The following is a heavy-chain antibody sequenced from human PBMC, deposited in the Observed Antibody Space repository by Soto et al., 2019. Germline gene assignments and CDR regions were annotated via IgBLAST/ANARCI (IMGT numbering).Heavy chain of an antibody. V-gene: IGHV3-30*18. CDR2: ISDDGDKR. Sequence: GGSLRLSCVGSGFTFSSYGMQWFRQPPGKGLEWVALISDDGDKRYYAGSVRARLIISRDNSKDTLYLQMNSLGPDDTAVYFCAKARVRIVGANSFDYWGQGTPVTVSS. J-gene: IGHJ4*02. CDR1: GFTFSSYG. D-gene: IGHD1-26*01. CDR3: AKARVRIVGANSFDY.